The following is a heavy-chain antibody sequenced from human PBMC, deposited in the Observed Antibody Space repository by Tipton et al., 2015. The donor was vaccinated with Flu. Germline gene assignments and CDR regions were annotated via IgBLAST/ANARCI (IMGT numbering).Heavy chain of an antibody. CDR3: VRGSGSGTFMIFDL. J-gene: IGHJ4*02. V-gene: IGHV4-4*07. Sequence: TLSLTCTVSGGSMSSFYWSWIRQPAGKGLEWVGRIYASGSTNYNPSLKSRLTMSVDASRQQFSLNLRSMTAADTAVYYCVRGSGSGTFMIFDLWGQGTLVTVSS. CDR2: IYASGST. D-gene: IGHD3-10*01. CDR1: GGSMSSFY.